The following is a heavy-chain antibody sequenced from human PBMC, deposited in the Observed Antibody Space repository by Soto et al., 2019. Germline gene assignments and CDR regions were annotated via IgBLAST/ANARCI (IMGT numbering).Heavy chain of an antibody. CDR1: GFTFSSYA. V-gene: IGHV3-30-3*01. CDR3: ARPSPSMITCENDV. CDR2: ISYDGSNK. Sequence: QVQLVESGGGVVQPGRSLRLSCAASGFTFSSYAMHWVRQAPGKGLEWVAVISYDGSNKYYADSVKGRFTISRDNSKNTLYLQMNSLRAEDTAVYYCARPSPSMITCENDVWGQGTTVTVSS. D-gene: IGHD3-16*01. J-gene: IGHJ6*02.